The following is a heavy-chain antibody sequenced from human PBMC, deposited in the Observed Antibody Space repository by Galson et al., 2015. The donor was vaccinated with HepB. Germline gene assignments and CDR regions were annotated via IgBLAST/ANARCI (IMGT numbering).Heavy chain of an antibody. J-gene: IGHJ6*02. CDR3: AKDCDYSGGICYSYYYYGMDV. Sequence: SLRLSCAASGFTFSSYGMHWVRQAPGKGLEWVAVISCDGSNKYYADSVKGLFTISRDNSKNTQYLQLNSLRADDTAVYYYAKDCDYSGGICYSYYYYGMDVWVPVTTVTVSS. D-gene: IGHD2-15*01. V-gene: IGHV3-30*18. CDR2: ISCDGSNK. CDR1: GFTFSSYG.